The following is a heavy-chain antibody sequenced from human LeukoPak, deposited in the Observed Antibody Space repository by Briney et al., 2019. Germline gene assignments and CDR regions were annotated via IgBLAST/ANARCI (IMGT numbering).Heavy chain of an antibody. CDR2: IIPIFGTA. V-gene: IGHV1-69*01. CDR3: ARVRYYYDSSGYAYYYYYMDV. J-gene: IGHJ6*03. D-gene: IGHD3-22*01. Sequence: SVKVSCKASGGTFSSYAISWVRQAPGQGLEWMGGIIPIFGTANYAQKFQGRVTITADESTSTAYMELSSLRSEDTAVYYCARVRYYYDSSGYAYYYYYMDVWGKGTTVTVSS. CDR1: GGTFSSYA.